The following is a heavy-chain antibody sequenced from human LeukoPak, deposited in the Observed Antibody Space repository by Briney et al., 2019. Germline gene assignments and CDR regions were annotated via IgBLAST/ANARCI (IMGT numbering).Heavy chain of an antibody. V-gene: IGHV4-30-4*08. CDR1: GGSISSGDYY. J-gene: IGHJ4*02. D-gene: IGHD3-3*01. Sequence: PSETLSLTCTVSGGSISSGDYYWSWIRQPAGKGLEWTGYIYYSGSTNYNPSLKSRVTISVDTSKNQFSLKLSSVTAADTAVYYCARGRHVLRFLEWLLYFYFDYWGQGTLVTVSS. CDR2: IYYSGST. CDR3: ARGRHVLRFLEWLLYFYFDY.